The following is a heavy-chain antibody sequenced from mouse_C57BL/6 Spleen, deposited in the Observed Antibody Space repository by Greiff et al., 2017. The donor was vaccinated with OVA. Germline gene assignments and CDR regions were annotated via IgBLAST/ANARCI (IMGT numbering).Heavy chain of an antibody. D-gene: IGHD1-1*01. J-gene: IGHJ2*01. CDR3: TRSPLFITTVVATGRVDY. CDR2: IDPETGGT. CDR1: GYTFTDYE. Sequence: QVQLQQSGAELVRPGASVTLSCKASGYTFTDYEMHWVKQTPVHGLEWIGAIDPETGGTAYNQKFKGKAILTAYKSSSTAYMELRSLTSEDSAVYYCTRSPLFITTVVATGRVDYWGQGTTLTVSS. V-gene: IGHV1-15*01.